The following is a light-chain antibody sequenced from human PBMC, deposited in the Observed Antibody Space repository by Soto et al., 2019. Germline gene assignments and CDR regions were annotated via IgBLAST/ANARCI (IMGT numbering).Light chain of an antibody. Sequence: QPVLTQPPSAAGTPGQRVIISCSGGSSNIGSNTVNWYQQLPGTAPRLLIYSYNERPSGVPDRFSASKSGTSASLAISGLLSEDEADYYCASWDDSLIGVIFGGGTKVTVL. J-gene: IGLJ2*01. V-gene: IGLV1-44*01. CDR2: SYN. CDR1: SSNIGSNT. CDR3: ASWDDSLIGVI.